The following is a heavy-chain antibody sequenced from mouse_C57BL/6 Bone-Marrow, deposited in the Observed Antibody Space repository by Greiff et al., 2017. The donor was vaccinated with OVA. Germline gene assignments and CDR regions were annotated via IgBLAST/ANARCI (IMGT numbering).Heavy chain of an antibody. V-gene: IGHV1-61*01. Sequence: QVQLQQPGAELVRPGSSVKLSCKASGYTFTSYWMDWVKQRPGQGLEWIGNIYPSDSETHYNQKFMDKVTLSVDYSSSPAYMQLSSLTTEDSAVYYCATDYWGQDTTLTVSS. J-gene: IGHJ2*01. CDR1: GYTFTSYW. CDR2: IYPSDSET. CDR3: ATDY.